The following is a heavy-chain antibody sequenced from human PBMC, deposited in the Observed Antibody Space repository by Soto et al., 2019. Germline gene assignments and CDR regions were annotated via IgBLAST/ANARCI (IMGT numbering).Heavy chain of an antibody. CDR2: IYYSGST. J-gene: IGHJ4*02. CDR3: AESGWVFDY. Sequence: QLQLQESGPGLVKPSETLSLTCTVSGGSISSSSYYWGWIRQPPGKGLEWIGSIYYSGSTYYNPSLKRRVPISVDTSKNQFSLKLSSVTAADTAVYYCAESGWVFDYWGQGTLVTVSS. CDR1: GGSISSSSYY. V-gene: IGHV4-39*01. D-gene: IGHD6-19*01.